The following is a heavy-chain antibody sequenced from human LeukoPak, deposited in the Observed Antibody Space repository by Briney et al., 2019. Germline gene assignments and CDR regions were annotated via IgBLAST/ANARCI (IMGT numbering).Heavy chain of an antibody. J-gene: IGHJ3*02. CDR1: GGSISSSSYY. CDR3: ARFLGVVKDAFDI. CDR2: IYYSGST. V-gene: IGHV4-39*07. Sequence: SETLSLTCTVSGGSISSSSYYWGWIRQPPGKGLEWIGSIYYSGSTYYNPSLKSRVTISVDTSKNQFSLKLSSVTAADTAVYYCARFLGVVKDAFDIWGQGTMVTVSS. D-gene: IGHD3-16*01.